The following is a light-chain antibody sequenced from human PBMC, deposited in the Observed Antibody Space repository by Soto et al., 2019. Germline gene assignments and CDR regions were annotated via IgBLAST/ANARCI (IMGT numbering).Light chain of an antibody. J-gene: IGLJ3*02. CDR1: SGSVSTNYY. CDR2: STN. Sequence: QAVVTQEPSFSVSPGGTVTLTCGLSSGSVSTNYYPSWYQQTPGQAPRTLIYSTNTRSSGVPDRFSGPILGNKAALTITGAQADDESDYYCVLYMGSGIWVFGGGTQLTVL. CDR3: VLYMGSGIWV. V-gene: IGLV8-61*01.